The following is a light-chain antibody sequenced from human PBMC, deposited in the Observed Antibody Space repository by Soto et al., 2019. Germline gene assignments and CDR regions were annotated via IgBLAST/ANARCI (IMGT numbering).Light chain of an antibody. Sequence: EIVMTQSPATLSVSPGERATLSCRASQGVSSNLACHQQKPGQAPTLLIYGASTRATGIPARFSGRGSGTGLTLAVSSLQSEDFAVYYCQHYNNWQQRLGQRPK. CDR1: QGVSSN. CDR2: GAS. J-gene: IGKJ1*01. V-gene: IGKV3-15*01. CDR3: QHYNNWQQR.